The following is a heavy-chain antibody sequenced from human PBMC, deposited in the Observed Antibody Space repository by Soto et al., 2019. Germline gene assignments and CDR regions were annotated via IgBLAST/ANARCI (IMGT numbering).Heavy chain of an antibody. CDR2: ISAYNGNT. V-gene: IGHV1-18*04. J-gene: IGHJ6*02. CDR1: GDTFTRYG. D-gene: IGHD6-13*01. Sequence: SVKVPCKASGDTFTRYGISWVRQAPGEGAEWMGWISAYNGNTNYAQKLEGRVTMTTDTSTGTAYMELRSLRSDDTAVYYCARAGSSWYENYYYYGMDVWGQG. CDR3: ARAGSSWYENYYYYGMDV.